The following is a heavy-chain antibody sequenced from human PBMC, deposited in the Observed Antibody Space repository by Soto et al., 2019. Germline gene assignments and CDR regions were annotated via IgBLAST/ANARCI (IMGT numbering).Heavy chain of an antibody. Sequence: PSETLSLTCTVSGGSISSSSYYWGWIRQPPGKGLEWIGSIYYSGSTYYNPSLKSRVTISVDTSKNQFSLKLSSVTAADTAVYYCARQYYYDSSGYYYYYYGIDVWGQGTTVTVSS. J-gene: IGHJ6*02. V-gene: IGHV4-39*01. CDR1: GGSISSSSYY. D-gene: IGHD3-22*01. CDR2: IYYSGST. CDR3: ARQYYYDSSGYYYYYYGIDV.